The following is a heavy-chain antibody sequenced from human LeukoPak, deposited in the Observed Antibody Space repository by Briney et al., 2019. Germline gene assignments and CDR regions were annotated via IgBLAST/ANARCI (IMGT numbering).Heavy chain of an antibody. CDR2: IYYSGST. D-gene: IGHD4-17*01. CDR1: GGSVSVYY. V-gene: IGHV4-59*02. Sequence: PSETLSLTCAVYGGSVSVYYCSWIRQPPGKGLEWIGYIYYSGSTNYNPSLKSRVTISVDTSKNQFSLKLSSVTAADTAVYYCAREPPRTVTSQWYLDLWGRGTLVPVS. CDR3: AREPPRTVTSQWYLDL. J-gene: IGHJ2*01.